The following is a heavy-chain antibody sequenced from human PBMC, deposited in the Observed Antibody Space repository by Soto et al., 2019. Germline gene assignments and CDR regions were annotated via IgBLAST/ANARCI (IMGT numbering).Heavy chain of an antibody. CDR3: ASRDPGTSVDY. CDR1: GGSISRSTYY. J-gene: IGHJ4*02. Sequence: PSETLSLTCTVSGGSISRSTYYWGWIRQPPGKGLEWIGSIYYSGSTYYRPSLKSRVTISLDKSENQFSLKVTSLTAADTAVYYCASRDPGTSVDYWGQGTLVTVSS. D-gene: IGHD1-7*01. V-gene: IGHV4-39*07. CDR2: IYYSGST.